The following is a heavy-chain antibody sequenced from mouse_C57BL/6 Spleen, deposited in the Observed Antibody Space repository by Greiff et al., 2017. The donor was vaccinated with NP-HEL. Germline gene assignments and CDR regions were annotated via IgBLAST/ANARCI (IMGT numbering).Heavy chain of an antibody. D-gene: IGHD1-1*01. V-gene: IGHV5-9-1*02. CDR1: GFTFSSYA. J-gene: IGHJ1*03. Sequence: EVKLMESGEGLVKPGGSLKLSCAASGFTFSSYAMSWVRQTPEKRLEWVAYISSGGDYIYYADTVKGRFTISRDNATNTLYLQMSSLKSEDTAMYYCTRPFITTVVSYWYFDVWGTGTTVTVSS. CDR2: ISSGGDYI. CDR3: TRPFITTVVSYWYFDV.